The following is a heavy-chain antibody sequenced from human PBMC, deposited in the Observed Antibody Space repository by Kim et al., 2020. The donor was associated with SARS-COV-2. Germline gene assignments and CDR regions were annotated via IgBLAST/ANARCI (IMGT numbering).Heavy chain of an antibody. J-gene: IGHJ6*02. CDR3: AKVMEGYSGGWYRWDYGMDV. Sequence: GGSLRLSCAASGFTFSRYAMSWVRQAPGKGLEWVSAISGSGGSTYYADSVKGRFTISRDNSKNTLYVQMNSLRAEDTAIYYCAKVMEGYSGGWYRWDYGMDVWGQGTTVTVSS. V-gene: IGHV3-23*01. CDR2: ISGSGGST. D-gene: IGHD6-19*01. CDR1: GFTFSRYA.